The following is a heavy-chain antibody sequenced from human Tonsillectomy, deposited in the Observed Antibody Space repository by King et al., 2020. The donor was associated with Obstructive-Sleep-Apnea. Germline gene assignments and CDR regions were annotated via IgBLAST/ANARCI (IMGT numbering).Heavy chain of an antibody. CDR3: ARSLAAAGVFDY. CDR1: GGSISSFF. D-gene: IGHD6-13*01. CDR2: VYHTGST. J-gene: IGHJ4*02. Sequence: QLQESAPGLVEPSETLSLTCTISGGSISSFFWSWIRQTPGKGLEYIGYVYHTGSTNYNPSLKIRVTISVDSSKNQFSLKLSSLTAADTAVYYCARSLAAAGVFDYWGQGLLVTVSS. V-gene: IGHV4-59*08.